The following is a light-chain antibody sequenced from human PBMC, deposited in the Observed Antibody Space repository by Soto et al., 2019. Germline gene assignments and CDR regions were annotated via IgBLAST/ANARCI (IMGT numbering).Light chain of an antibody. V-gene: IGKV3D-15*01. J-gene: IGKJ3*01. CDR3: HQYDSWT. CDR1: QSVSSN. CDR2: CAS. Sequence: EIVMTQYPATLSVSPGERCTLSCRASQSVSSNLAWYQHKPFQAPRLLIYCASSRATRIPDRFSGSGSGTDLTLTISRLEPEDFAVYYCHQYDSWTVGPGTQVDIK.